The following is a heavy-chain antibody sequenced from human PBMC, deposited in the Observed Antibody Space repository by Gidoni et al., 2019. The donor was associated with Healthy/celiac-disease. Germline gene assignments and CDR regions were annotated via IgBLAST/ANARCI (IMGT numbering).Heavy chain of an antibody. CDR1: GCTFSSYS. D-gene: IGHD5-18*01. Sequence: EVQLVESGGGLVKPGGSLRLSCAASGCTFSSYSMNWVRQAPGKRLEWVSSISSSSSYIYYADSVKGRFTISRDNAKNSLYLQMNSLRAEDTAVYYCARDWGAYTAMVTGYFDYWGQGTLVTVSS. V-gene: IGHV3-21*01. CDR2: ISSSSSYI. CDR3: ARDWGAYTAMVTGYFDY. J-gene: IGHJ4*02.